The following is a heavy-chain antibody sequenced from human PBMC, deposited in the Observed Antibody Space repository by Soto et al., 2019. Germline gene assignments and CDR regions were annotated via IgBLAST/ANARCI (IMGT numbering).Heavy chain of an antibody. CDR1: GFTFSSYA. J-gene: IGHJ4*02. V-gene: IGHV3-30-3*01. CDR2: ISYDGSNK. Sequence: QVQLVESGGGVVQPGRSLRLSCAASGFTFSSYAMHWVRQAPGKGLEWVAVISYDGSNKYYADSVKGRFTISRDNSKNPLYLQMNSLRAEDTAVYYCARLWFGELSKDDYWGQGTLVTVSS. CDR3: ARLWFGELSKDDY. D-gene: IGHD3-10*01.